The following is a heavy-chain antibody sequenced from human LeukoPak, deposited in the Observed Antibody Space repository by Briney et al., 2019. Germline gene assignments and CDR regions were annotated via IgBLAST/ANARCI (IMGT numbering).Heavy chain of an antibody. J-gene: IGHJ6*03. V-gene: IGHV4-59*01. CDR3: AGCNNYYYYMDV. D-gene: IGHD4/OR15-4a*01. CDR2: VYHSGGT. Sequence: SETLSLTCAVYGGSFSGYYWSWIRQPPGKGLEWIGYVYHSGGTNYNPSLKSRVIISIDTSKNQFSLKLNSVTAADTAVYYCAGCNNYYYYMDVWGKGTTVTVSS. CDR1: GGSFSGYY.